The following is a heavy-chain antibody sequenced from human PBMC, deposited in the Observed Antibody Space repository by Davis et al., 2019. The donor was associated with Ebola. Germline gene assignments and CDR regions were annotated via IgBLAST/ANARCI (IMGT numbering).Heavy chain of an antibody. D-gene: IGHD5-12*01. J-gene: IGHJ4*02. CDR2: ISDNGDTT. CDR1: GFTFSNYA. V-gene: IGHV3-23*01. Sequence: GESLKISCAASGFTFSNYAMSWVRQAPGKGLEWVSVISDNGDTTYYADSVKGRFTISRDNSKNSLYLYMNSLRAEDTAIYYCAKEREAKWLRMPFDSWGQGTLVTVSS. CDR3: AKEREAKWLRMPFDS.